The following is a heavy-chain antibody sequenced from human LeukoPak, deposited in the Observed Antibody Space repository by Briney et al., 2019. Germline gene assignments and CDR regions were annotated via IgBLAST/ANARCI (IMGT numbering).Heavy chain of an antibody. CDR3: ARDQREIPFGGVIMVPFDY. J-gene: IGHJ4*02. CDR1: GFTFNNYW. CDR2: IKQDGSEK. V-gene: IGHV3-7*01. D-gene: IGHD3-16*01. Sequence: GGSLRLSCAASGFTFNNYWMSWVRQAPGKGLEWVANIKQDGSEKYYVDSVKGRFTIPRDNAKNSLYLQMNSLRAEDTAVYYCARDQREIPFGGVIMVPFDYWGQGTLVTASS.